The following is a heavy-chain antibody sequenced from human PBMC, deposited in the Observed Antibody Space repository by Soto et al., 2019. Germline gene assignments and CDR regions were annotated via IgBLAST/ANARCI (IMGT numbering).Heavy chain of an antibody. V-gene: IGHV4-34*01. CDR3: ARGYCTNGVCYRDFDY. CDR1: GGSFSGYY. Sequence: SETLSLTCAVYGGSFSGYYWSWIRQPPGKGLEWIGEINHSGSTNYNPSLKSRVTISVDTSKNQFSLKLSSVTAADTAVYYCARGYCTNGVCYRDFDYWGQGTLVTVSS. D-gene: IGHD2-8*01. J-gene: IGHJ4*02. CDR2: INHSGST.